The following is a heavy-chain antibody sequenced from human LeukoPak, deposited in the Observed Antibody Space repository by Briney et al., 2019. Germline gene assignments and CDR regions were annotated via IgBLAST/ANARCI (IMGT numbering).Heavy chain of an antibody. D-gene: IGHD4-17*01. CDR2: VDPEDGET. CDR1: GYTFTDYY. CDR3: ATVGYGDYHFDY. J-gene: IGHJ4*02. Sequence: ASVKVSCKVSGYTFTDYYMHWVQQAPGKGLEWMGLVDPEDGETICAEKFQGRVTITADTSTDTAYMELSSLRSEDTAVYYCATVGYGDYHFDYWGQGTLVTVSS. V-gene: IGHV1-69-2*01.